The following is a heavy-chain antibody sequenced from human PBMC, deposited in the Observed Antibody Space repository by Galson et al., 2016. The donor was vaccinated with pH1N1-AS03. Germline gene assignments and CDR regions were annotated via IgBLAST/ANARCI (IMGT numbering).Heavy chain of an antibody. D-gene: IGHD6-19*01. CDR1: GASISSDY. V-gene: IGHV4-4*09. CDR2: IYIGVST. J-gene: IGHJ4*02. Sequence: SETLSLTCSVSGASISSDYWGWIRSPPGKALEWMGYIYIGVSTNYNPSLKSRITMSVDTSKNQFSLRVTSVTAADTALYYCARSPRLISVAGTFPSRFDFWGQGTLVTVSS. CDR3: ARSPRLISVAGTFPSRFDF.